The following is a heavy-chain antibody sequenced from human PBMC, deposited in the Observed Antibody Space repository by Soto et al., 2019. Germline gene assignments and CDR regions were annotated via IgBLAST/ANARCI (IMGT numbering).Heavy chain of an antibody. J-gene: IGHJ4*02. CDR1: GFAFGSYW. D-gene: IGHD1-1*01. CDR3: LRDQRHWNEFADQ. Sequence: VQLGESGGGLVQPGGSLRLSCAASGFAFGSYWMHWVRQAPGKGLVWVSRISQDGAIATQADSVKGRFTISRDNAKNTLFLQMNSLRADDTAVYYCLRDQRHWNEFADQWGQGTLVTVSS. CDR2: ISQDGAIA. V-gene: IGHV3-74*01.